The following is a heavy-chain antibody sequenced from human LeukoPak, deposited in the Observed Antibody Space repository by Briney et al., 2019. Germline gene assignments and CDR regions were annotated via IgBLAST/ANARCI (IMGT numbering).Heavy chain of an antibody. Sequence: WVRQPPGKGLEWIGSIYYSGSTYYNPSLKSRVTISVDTSKNQFSLKLSSVTAADTAVYYCARGRGYSYYWGQGTLVTVSS. J-gene: IGHJ4*02. D-gene: IGHD5-18*01. CDR3: ARGRGYSYY. CDR2: IYYSGST. V-gene: IGHV4-39*01.